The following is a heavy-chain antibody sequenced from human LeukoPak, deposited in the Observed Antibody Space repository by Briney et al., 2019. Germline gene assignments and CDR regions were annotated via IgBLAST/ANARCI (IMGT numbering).Heavy chain of an antibody. CDR1: GYNFIDYH. J-gene: IGHJ5*02. V-gene: IGHV1-2*02. D-gene: IGHD4-23*01. CDR3: ARGLGRHGHDYGGNWFDP. CDR2: INCNNGDT. Sequence: ASVKVSCKASGYNFIDYHMHWVRQAPGQGLEWMGWINCNNGDTNYAQKFEGRVTVSRDTSIRTVYMEFKNLRSEDTAVYYCARGLGRHGHDYGGNWFDPWGQGTLVTVSS.